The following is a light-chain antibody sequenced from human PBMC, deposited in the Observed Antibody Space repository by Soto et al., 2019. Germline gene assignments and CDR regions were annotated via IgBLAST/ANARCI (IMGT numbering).Light chain of an antibody. Sequence: EVVLTQSPGTLSLSPGEGANLSCRASQSVSRNYLAWYQQKPGQAPRLLMFGASSRAAGIPARFSGSGSGTDFSLTVSRLEPEDFAVYYCQQYGVSPWTFGQGTKVDIK. CDR1: QSVSRNY. J-gene: IGKJ1*01. V-gene: IGKV3-20*01. CDR2: GAS. CDR3: QQYGVSPWT.